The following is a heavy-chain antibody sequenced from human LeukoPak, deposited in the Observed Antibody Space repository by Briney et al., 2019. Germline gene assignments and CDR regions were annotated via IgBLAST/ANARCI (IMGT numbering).Heavy chain of an antibody. Sequence: GGSLRLSCAASGFIFSNYGMSWVRQAPGKGLEWVSAIRGNAGTTYYADSVKGRFTIFRDNYKNMLYLQMNSLRVEDTAVYYCAKGHGDASGYYYFDSWGQGTLVTVSS. J-gene: IGHJ4*02. D-gene: IGHD3-22*01. CDR3: AKGHGDASGYYYFDS. CDR2: IRGNAGTT. V-gene: IGHV3-23*01. CDR1: GFIFSNYG.